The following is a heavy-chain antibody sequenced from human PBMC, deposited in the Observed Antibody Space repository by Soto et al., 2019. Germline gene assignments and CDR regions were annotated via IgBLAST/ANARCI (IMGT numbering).Heavy chain of an antibody. D-gene: IGHD1-26*01. Sequence: QVQLVESGGGVVQPGRSLRLSCAASGFTFSSYAMHWVRQAPGKGLEWVAVISYDGSNKYYADSVKGRFTISRDNSKNTLYLQMNSLRAEDTAVYYCASDRLTYSGRPDAFDILGQGTMVPVSS. CDR1: GFTFSSYA. J-gene: IGHJ3*02. V-gene: IGHV3-30-3*01. CDR2: ISYDGSNK. CDR3: ASDRLTYSGRPDAFDI.